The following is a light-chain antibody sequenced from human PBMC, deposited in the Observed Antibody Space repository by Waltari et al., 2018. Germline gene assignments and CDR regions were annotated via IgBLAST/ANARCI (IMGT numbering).Light chain of an antibody. Sequence: DIQMTQSPSTLSASVGDRVTIPCRASQSIGSWLAWYQQKPGKDPKLLIYKASSLETGVPSRFSGSGSGTEFTHTISSLQPDDFATYYCQQYSSESTFGQGTKVEIK. CDR3: QQYSSEST. CDR1: QSIGSW. CDR2: KAS. V-gene: IGKV1-5*03. J-gene: IGKJ1*01.